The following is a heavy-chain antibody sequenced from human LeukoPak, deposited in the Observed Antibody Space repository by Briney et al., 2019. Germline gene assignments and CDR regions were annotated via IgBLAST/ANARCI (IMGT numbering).Heavy chain of an antibody. D-gene: IGHD6-13*01. V-gene: IGHV1-18*01. CDR3: AKEKLAAAGPMYYMDV. Sequence: ASVKVSCKASGYTFNSYGVSWVRQAPGQGLEWMGWISAYNGNTNYAQKLQGRVTMTTDTSTSTAYMELRSLRSDDTAVYYCAKEKLAAAGPMYYMDVWGKGTTVTVSS. CDR2: ISAYNGNT. CDR1: GYTFNSYG. J-gene: IGHJ6*03.